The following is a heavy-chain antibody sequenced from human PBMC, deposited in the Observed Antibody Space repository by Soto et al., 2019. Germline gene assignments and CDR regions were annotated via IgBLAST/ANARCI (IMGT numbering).Heavy chain of an antibody. V-gene: IGHV1-18*01. J-gene: IGHJ6*02. CDR3: VMVDNYVTPTPQDV. CDR2: ISPYTGNT. D-gene: IGHD3-16*01. Sequence: QVQLVQSGDELKKPGASVKVSCKASGYIFVNYGIAWVRQAAGQGLEWMGWISPYTGNTHSATKVQGRLTMTTDTSTSTAYMDLGSLTSDDTAVYYCVMVDNYVTPTPQDVWGQGTTVTVSS. CDR1: GYIFVNYG.